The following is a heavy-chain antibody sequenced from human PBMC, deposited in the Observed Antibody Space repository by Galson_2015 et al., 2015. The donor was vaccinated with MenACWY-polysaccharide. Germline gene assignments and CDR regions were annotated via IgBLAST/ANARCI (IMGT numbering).Heavy chain of an antibody. V-gene: IGHV3-23*01. CDR2: ISASGDNT. CDR1: GFTYSTYA. J-gene: IGHJ4*02. Sequence: SLRLSCATSGFTYSTYAMSWVRQAPGMGLEWVSSISASGDNTYYADSVKGRFTTSRDNSKNTLSLQMNSLRAEDTAVYYCATNWNLDKWGQGARVTVTS. D-gene: IGHD1-20*01. CDR3: ATNWNLDK.